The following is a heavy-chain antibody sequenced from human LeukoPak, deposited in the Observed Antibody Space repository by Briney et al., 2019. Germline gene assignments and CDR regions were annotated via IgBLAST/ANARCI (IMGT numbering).Heavy chain of an antibody. Sequence: PGGSLRLSCAASGFTFDDYGMSWVRQAPGKGLEWVSGINWNGGSTGYADSVKGRFTISRDNAKNSLYLQMNSLRAEDTALYYCAKERVRGVIFDAFDIWGQGTMVTVSS. V-gene: IGHV3-20*04. CDR2: INWNGGST. CDR3: AKERVRGVIFDAFDI. D-gene: IGHD3-10*01. CDR1: GFTFDDYG. J-gene: IGHJ3*02.